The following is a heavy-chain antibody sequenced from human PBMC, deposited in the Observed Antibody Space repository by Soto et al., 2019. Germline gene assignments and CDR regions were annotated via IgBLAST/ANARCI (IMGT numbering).Heavy chain of an antibody. CDR2: IIPIFGTA. D-gene: IGHD2-2*01. CDR1: GGTFSSYA. J-gene: IGHJ6*02. Sequence: QVQLVQSGAEGKKPGSSVKVSCKASGGTFSSYAISWVRQAPGQGLEWMGGIIPIFGTANYAQKFQGRVTITADESTSTDDMELSSLRSEDTAVYYCARESGAEQRYCSSTSCYGMDVWGQGTTVTVSS. V-gene: IGHV1-69*01. CDR3: ARESGAEQRYCSSTSCYGMDV.